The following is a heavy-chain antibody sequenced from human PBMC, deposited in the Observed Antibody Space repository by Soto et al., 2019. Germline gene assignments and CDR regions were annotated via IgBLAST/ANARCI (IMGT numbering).Heavy chain of an antibody. Sequence: SXTLSLTCAVSGGSISSGGYSWSWIRQPPGKGLEWIGYIYHSGSTYYNPSLKSRVTISVDRSKNQFSLKLSSVTAADTAVYYCARLGRYYQSLDSWGPGTLVTVSS. CDR3: ARLGRYYQSLDS. CDR1: GGSISSGGYS. V-gene: IGHV4-30-2*01. CDR2: IYHSGST. J-gene: IGHJ5*01. D-gene: IGHD3-10*01.